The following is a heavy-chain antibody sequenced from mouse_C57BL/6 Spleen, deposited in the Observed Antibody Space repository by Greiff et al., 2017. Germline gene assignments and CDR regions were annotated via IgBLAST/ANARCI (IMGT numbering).Heavy chain of an antibody. D-gene: IGHD2-1*01. V-gene: IGHV5-16*01. Sequence: EVKLVESEGGLVQPGSSMKLSCTASGFTFSDYYMAWVRQVPEKGLEWVANINYDGSSTYYLDSLKSRFIISRDNAKNILYLQMSSLKSEDTATYDCARGIYYGNYAYYYAMDYWGQGTSVTVSS. J-gene: IGHJ4*01. CDR3: ARGIYYGNYAYYYAMDY. CDR2: INYDGSST. CDR1: GFTFSDYY.